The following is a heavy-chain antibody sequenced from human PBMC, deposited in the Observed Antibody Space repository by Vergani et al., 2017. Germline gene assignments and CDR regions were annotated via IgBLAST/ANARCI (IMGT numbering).Heavy chain of an antibody. J-gene: IGHJ5*02. D-gene: IGHD6-13*01. Sequence: EVQLVESGGGLVQPGGSLRLSCEASGFTFSSFSMNWVRQAPGKGLEWVSYISSSSRTIYYADSVKGRFTISRDNAKNSLYLQMNSLRAEDTAVYYCANDPGIAAAGPRGCFDPWGQGTLVTVSS. V-gene: IGHV3-48*01. CDR2: ISSSSRTI. CDR1: GFTFSSFS. CDR3: ANDPGIAAAGPRGCFDP.